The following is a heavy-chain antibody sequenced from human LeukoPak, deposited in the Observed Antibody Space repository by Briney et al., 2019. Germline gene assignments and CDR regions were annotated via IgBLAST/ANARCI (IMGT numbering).Heavy chain of an antibody. CDR1: GGSISSGDYY. CDR3: ARVIRAGTGGFHY. CDR2: IYYSGST. Sequence: NPSETLSLTCTVSGGSISSGDYYWSWIRQPPGKGLEWIGYIYYSGSTNYNPSLKGRVTISVDTSKNQLSLKLSSVTAADTAVYYCARVIRAGTGGFHYWGQGTLVTVSS. V-gene: IGHV4-30-4*02. D-gene: IGHD6-19*01. J-gene: IGHJ4*02.